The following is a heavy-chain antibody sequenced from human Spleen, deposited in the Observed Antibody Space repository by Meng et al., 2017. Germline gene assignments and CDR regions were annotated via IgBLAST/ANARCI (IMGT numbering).Heavy chain of an antibody. D-gene: IGHD3-22*01. CDR3: ARDTYYYDRSGYYLFDP. CDR2: IYTSGST. V-gene: IGHV4-4*07. CDR1: GGSISSYY. Sequence: SETLSLTCTVSGGSISSYYWSWIRQPAGKGLEWIGRIYTSGSTNYNPSLKSRVTMSVDTSKNQFSLKLSSVTAADTAVYYCARDTYYYDRSGYYLFDPWGQGTLVTVSS. J-gene: IGHJ5*02.